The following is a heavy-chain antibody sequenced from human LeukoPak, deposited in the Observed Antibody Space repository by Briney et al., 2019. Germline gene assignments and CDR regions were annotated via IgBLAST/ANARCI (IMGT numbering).Heavy chain of an antibody. V-gene: IGHV4-59*08. CDR2: IYYSGST. CDR3: ARRVGAAAGTVGYYFDY. Sequence: SETLSLTCTVSGGSISSYYWSWIRQPPGKGLEWIGYIYYSGSTNYNPSLKSRVTISVDTSKNQFSLKLSSVTAAVTAVYYCARRVGAAAGTVGYYFDYWGQGTLVTVSS. J-gene: IGHJ4*02. D-gene: IGHD6-13*01. CDR1: GGSISSYY.